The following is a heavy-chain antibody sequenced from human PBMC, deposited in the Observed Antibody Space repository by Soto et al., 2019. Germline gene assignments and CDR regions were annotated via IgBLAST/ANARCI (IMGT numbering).Heavy chain of an antibody. CDR3: ARDRSGMIAFDP. CDR2: IIPILGIA. CDR1: GGTFSSYT. Sequence: QVQLVQSGAEVKKPGSSVKVSCKASGGTFSSYTISWVRQAPGQGLEWMGRIIPILGIANYAQKFQGRVTITADKSTSTAYMELSSLRSEDTAVYYCARDRSGMIAFDPWGQGTLVTVSS. J-gene: IGHJ5*02. V-gene: IGHV1-69*08. D-gene: IGHD2-21*01.